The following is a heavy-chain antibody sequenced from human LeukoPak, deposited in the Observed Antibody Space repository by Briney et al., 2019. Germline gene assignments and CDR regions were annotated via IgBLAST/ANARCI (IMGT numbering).Heavy chain of an antibody. Sequence: GGSLRLSCAASGFTFSSYAMHWVRQAPGKGLEWVAVISYDGSNKYYADSVKGRFTISRDNSKNTLYLQMNSLRAEDTAVYYCASPQRKIEATRAQFDYWGQGTLVTVSS. CDR1: GFTFSSYA. J-gene: IGHJ4*02. CDR2: ISYDGSNK. CDR3: ASPQRKIEATRAQFDY. V-gene: IGHV3-30-3*01. D-gene: IGHD5-12*01.